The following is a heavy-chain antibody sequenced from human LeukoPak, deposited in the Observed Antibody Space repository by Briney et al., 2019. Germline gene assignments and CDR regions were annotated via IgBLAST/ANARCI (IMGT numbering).Heavy chain of an antibody. CDR2: ISTSCRYI. J-gene: IGHJ5*02. V-gene: IGHV3-21*05. CDR1: GFTLSNFE. Sequence: PGGSLRLSCAASGFTLSNFEMNWVRQAPGKGLEWVSDISTSCRYIYYRDSVKGRFTSSRDDAKNSLYLQMNTLTVEDKAVYYCARADCSGPTCYLRLSWFDPWGQGTLVTVSS. CDR3: ARADCSGPTCYLRLSWFDP. D-gene: IGHD2-2*01.